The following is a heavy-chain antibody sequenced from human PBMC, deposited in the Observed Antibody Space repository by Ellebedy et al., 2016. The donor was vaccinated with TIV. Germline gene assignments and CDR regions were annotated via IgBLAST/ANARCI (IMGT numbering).Heavy chain of an antibody. CDR3: ARDGHYYDSGSYSVYGMDV. D-gene: IGHD3-10*01. J-gene: IGHJ6*02. CDR2: IWYDESNE. V-gene: IGHV3-33*08. Sequence: GESLKISCAASGFTFSNYGMHWVRQAPGQGLEWVAVIWYDESNEYSADSVKGRFTISRDNSKNTLYLQMNSLRAEDTAVYYCARDGHYYDSGSYSVYGMDVWGQGTTVTVSS. CDR1: GFTFSNYG.